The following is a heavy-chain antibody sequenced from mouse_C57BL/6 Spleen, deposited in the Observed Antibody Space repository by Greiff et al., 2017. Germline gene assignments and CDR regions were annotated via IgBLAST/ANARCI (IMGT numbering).Heavy chain of an antibody. J-gene: IGHJ3*01. Sequence: DVKLVESGGGLVKPGGSLKLSCAASGFTFSSYAMSWVRQTPEKRLEWVATISDGGSYTYYPDNVKGRFTISRDNAKNNLYLQMSHLKSEDTAMYYCARENYYGSSPAWFAYWGQGTLVTVSA. CDR2: ISDGGSYT. CDR1: GFTFSSYA. CDR3: ARENYYGSSPAWFAY. V-gene: IGHV5-4*01. D-gene: IGHD1-1*01.